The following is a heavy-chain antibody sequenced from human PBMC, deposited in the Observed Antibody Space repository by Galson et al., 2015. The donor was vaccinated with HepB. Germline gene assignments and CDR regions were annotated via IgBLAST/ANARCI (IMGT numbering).Heavy chain of an antibody. J-gene: IGHJ4*02. CDR1: GFTFSSYA. Sequence: SLRLSCAASGFTFSSYAMSWVRQAPGKGLEWVSTISGSGGSTYYADSVKGRFTISRDNSKNTLYLQMNSLRAEDTAVYHCAKGYDSNGYYYPFDYWGQGTLVTVSS. V-gene: IGHV3-23*01. CDR2: ISGSGGST. D-gene: IGHD3-22*01. CDR3: AKGYDSNGYYYPFDY.